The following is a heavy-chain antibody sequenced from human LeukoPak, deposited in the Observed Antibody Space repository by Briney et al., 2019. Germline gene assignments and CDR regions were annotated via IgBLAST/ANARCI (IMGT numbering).Heavy chain of an antibody. CDR3: AREIVDDSKMDV. Sequence: TGGSLRLSCAASGFTFSSYAMSWVRQAPGEGLEWVSAISGSGGSTYYADSVKGRFTISRDNAKNTLYLQMNSLSAEDTAVYYCAREIVDDSKMDVWGKGTTVTVSS. CDR1: GFTFSSYA. CDR2: ISGSGGST. J-gene: IGHJ6*04. D-gene: IGHD5-24*01. V-gene: IGHV3-23*01.